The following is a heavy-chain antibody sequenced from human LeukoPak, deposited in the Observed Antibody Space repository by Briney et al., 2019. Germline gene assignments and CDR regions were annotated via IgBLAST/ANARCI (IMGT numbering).Heavy chain of an antibody. D-gene: IGHD3-10*01. V-gene: IGHV4-61*05. CDR2: IYTSGST. CDR3: ARGRSGSSGSVNWFDP. CDR1: GGSISSSSYY. Sequence: PSETLSLTCTVSGGSISSSSYYWGWIRQPPGKGLEWIGYIYTSGSTNYNPSLKSRVTISVDTSKNQFSLKLSSVTAADTAVYYCARGRSGSSGSVNWFDPWGQGTLVTVSS. J-gene: IGHJ5*02.